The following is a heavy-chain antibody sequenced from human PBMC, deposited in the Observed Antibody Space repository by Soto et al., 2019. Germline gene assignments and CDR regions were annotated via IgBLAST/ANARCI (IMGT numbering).Heavy chain of an antibody. J-gene: IGHJ4*02. V-gene: IGHV1-3*01. D-gene: IGHD2-2*01. CDR2: INAGNGNT. CDR1: GYTFTSYA. CDR3: ARAVWGTSCYDY. Sequence: QVQLVQSGAEVKKPGASVKFSCKASGYTFTSYAMHCVRQAPGQRLEWMGWINAGNGNTKYSQKFQVRVTITMYTSASNSYIELSRLRSEDTAVYYCARAVWGTSCYDYWGQGTLVTGSS.